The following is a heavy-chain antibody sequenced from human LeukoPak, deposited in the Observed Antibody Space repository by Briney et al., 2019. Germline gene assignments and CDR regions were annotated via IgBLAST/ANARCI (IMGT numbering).Heavy chain of an antibody. D-gene: IGHD3-10*01. V-gene: IGHV4-39*07. J-gene: IGHJ4*02. CDR3: ARDKRGSFDY. CDR1: GGSISSSNYF. CDR2: SYYSGST. Sequence: PSETLSLTCTVSGGSISSSNYFWGWIRQPPGKGLDWIGSSYYSGSTYYNPSLKSRVTISVDTSKNQFSLKLSSVTAADTAVYYCARDKRGSFDYWGQGTLVTVSS.